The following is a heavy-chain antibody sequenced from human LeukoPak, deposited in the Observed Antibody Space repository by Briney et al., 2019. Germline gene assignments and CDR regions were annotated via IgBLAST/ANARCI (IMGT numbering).Heavy chain of an antibody. J-gene: IGHJ4*02. CDR2: IKEDGSEK. CDR1: GFTFSNYW. V-gene: IGHV3-7*01. CDR3: ARARYSDF. Sequence: GGSPRLSCVASGFTFSNYWMTWVRQAPGKGLEWVANIKEDGSEKNYADSVKGRFTISRDNAKNSLYLQMNSLRGEDTAVYYCARARYSDFWGQGTLVTVSS.